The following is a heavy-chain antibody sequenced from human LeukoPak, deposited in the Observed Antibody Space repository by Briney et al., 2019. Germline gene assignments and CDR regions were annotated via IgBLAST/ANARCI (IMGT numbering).Heavy chain of an antibody. CDR3: ASRGYCSSTSCSRDYYFDY. J-gene: IGHJ4*02. V-gene: IGHV4-34*01. D-gene: IGHD2-2*01. CDR2: INHSGST. CDR1: GGSISSYY. Sequence: SETLSLTCTVSGGSISSYYWSWIRQPPGKGLEWIGEINHSGSTNYNPSLKSRVTISVDTSKNQFSLKLSSVTAADTAVYYCASRGYCSSTSCSRDYYFDYWGQGTLVTVSS.